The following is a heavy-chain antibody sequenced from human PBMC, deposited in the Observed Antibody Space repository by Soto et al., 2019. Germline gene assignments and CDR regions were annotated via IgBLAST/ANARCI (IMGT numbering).Heavy chain of an antibody. CDR1: GFTFSSYG. Sequence: QVQLVESGGGVVQPGRSLRLSCAASGFTFSSYGMHWVRQAPGKGLEWVAVISYDGSNKYYADSVKGRFTISRDYSKNTLYLQMNSLRAEDTAVYYCAKDLGASSRAAYFDYWGQGTLVTVSS. D-gene: IGHD6-6*01. CDR2: ISYDGSNK. J-gene: IGHJ4*02. V-gene: IGHV3-30*18. CDR3: AKDLGASSRAAYFDY.